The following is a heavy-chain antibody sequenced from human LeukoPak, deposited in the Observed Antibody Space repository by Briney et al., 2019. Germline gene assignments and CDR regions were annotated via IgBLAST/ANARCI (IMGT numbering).Heavy chain of an antibody. J-gene: IGHJ3*02. D-gene: IGHD6-19*01. CDR1: GFTFSSYW. V-gene: IGHV3-7*03. Sequence: GGSLRLSCVASGFTFSSYWMSWVRQAPGKGLEWVANIKKDGSEKFYVDSVKGRFTISRDNAKNSLYLQMNSLRAEDAAFYYCARSTGIAVAGTEGYAFDIWGQGTMVTVSS. CDR3: ARSTGIAVAGTEGYAFDI. CDR2: IKKDGSEK.